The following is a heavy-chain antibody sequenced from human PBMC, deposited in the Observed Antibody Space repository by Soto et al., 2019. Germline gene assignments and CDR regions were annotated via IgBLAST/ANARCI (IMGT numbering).Heavy chain of an antibody. CDR2: IYTGGSA. CDR1: GFIVSSNF. CDR3: ARGCANYTAYYPFFDY. D-gene: IGHD3-16*01. J-gene: IGHJ4*02. V-gene: IGHV3-53*02. Sequence: EVQLVETGGGLIQPGGSLRLSCAASGFIVSSNFMIWVRQAPGKGLEWVSVIYTGGSAHYADSVKCRFTISRDSSKNTLYLQMNSLGVEDTAVYYCARGCANYTAYYPFFDYWGQGTLVSVSS.